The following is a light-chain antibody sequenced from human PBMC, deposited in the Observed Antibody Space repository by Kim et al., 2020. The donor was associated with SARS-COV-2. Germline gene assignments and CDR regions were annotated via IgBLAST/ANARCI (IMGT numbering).Light chain of an antibody. CDR3: QSYDSRNHHWV. CDR1: SGSIDSNY. V-gene: IGLV6-57*04. CDR2: EDN. Sequence: NFMLTQPHSVSESPGKTVTISCTRSSGSIDSNYVQWYQQRPGSAPTTVIYEDNQRPSGVPDRFSGSIDSSSNSASLTISGLKTEDEADYYCQSYDSRNHHWVFGGGTQLTVL. J-gene: IGLJ3*02.